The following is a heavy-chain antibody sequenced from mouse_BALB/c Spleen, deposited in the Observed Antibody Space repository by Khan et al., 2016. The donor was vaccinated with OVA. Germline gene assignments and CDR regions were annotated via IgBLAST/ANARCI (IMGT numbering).Heavy chain of an antibody. CDR3: ASDRYDYFDY. V-gene: IGHV1-87*01. D-gene: IGHD2-14*01. CDR2: IYPGDGDT. J-gene: IGHJ2*01. CDR1: GYTFTTYW. Sequence: VELVESGAELARPGASVKLSCKASGYTFTTYWMQWVKQRPGQGLEWIGTIYPGDGDTRYTQNFKDKATLTADKSSSTAYMQLSSLASEDSAVYYCASDRYDYFDYWGQGTTLTVSS.